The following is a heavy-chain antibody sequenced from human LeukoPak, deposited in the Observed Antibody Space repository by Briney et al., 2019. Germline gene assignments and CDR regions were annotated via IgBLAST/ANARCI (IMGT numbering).Heavy chain of an antibody. CDR1: GFTFSSYS. CDR3: ARTYSSSSYSPFDY. V-gene: IGHV3-53*01. J-gene: IGHJ4*02. D-gene: IGHD6-13*01. Sequence: GGSLRLSCAASGFTFSSYSMNWVRQAPVKGLEWVSVIYYGGSTYYADSVKGRFTISRDNSKNTLYLQMNSLRAEDTAVYYCARTYSSSSYSPFDYWGQGTLVTVSS. CDR2: IYYGGST.